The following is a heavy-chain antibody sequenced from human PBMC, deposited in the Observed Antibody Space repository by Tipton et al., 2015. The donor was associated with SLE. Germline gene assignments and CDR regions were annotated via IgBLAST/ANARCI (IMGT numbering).Heavy chain of an antibody. CDR1: GGSISSYY. Sequence: TLSLTCTVSGGSISSYYWSWIRQPPGKGLEWIGYIYYSGSTNYNPSLKSRVTISVDTSKNKFSLKLNSVTAADTAVYYCARHSGSQKDFDYWGQGTLVTVSS. D-gene: IGHD1-26*01. CDR3: ARHSGSQKDFDY. J-gene: IGHJ4*02. V-gene: IGHV4-59*08. CDR2: IYYSGST.